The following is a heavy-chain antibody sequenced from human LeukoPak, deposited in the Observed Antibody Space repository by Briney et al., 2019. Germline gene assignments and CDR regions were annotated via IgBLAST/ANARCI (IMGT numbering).Heavy chain of an antibody. Sequence: GGSLRLSCAASGFTFSGSAMHWVRQASGKGLEWVGRIRSKANSYATAYAASVKGRFTISRDDSKNTAYLQMNSLKTEDTAVYYCTSLVIAAAGTGGPVDYWGQGTLVTVSS. V-gene: IGHV3-73*01. CDR2: IRSKANSYAT. D-gene: IGHD6-13*01. J-gene: IGHJ4*02. CDR1: GFTFSGSA. CDR3: TSLVIAAAGTGGPVDY.